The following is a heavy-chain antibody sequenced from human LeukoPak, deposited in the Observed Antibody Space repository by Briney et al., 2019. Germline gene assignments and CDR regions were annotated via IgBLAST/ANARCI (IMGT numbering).Heavy chain of an antibody. Sequence: GGSLRLSCAASGFTFSSYAMSWVRQTPARGLEWVSSLRGDGETFYADSAKGRFALSRDESRNTVYLQLNNLRVEDTAIYYCAKASWVSSADAVLWGQGTLVTVSS. CDR3: AKASWVSSADAVL. V-gene: IGHV3-23*01. CDR2: LRGDGET. J-gene: IGHJ4*02. D-gene: IGHD3-16*01. CDR1: GFTFSSYA.